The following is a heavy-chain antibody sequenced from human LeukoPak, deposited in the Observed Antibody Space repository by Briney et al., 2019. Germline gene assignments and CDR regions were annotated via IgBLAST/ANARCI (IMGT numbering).Heavy chain of an antibody. CDR3: ATGGIYSSNFDY. CDR2: IYPGDSET. CDR1: GYDFSTYW. J-gene: IGHJ4*02. V-gene: IGHV5-51*01. Sequence: GESLKISCKGLGYDFSTYWNAWVRQRPGKGLEWMGIIYPGDSETRYSPSFQGQITISVDKSISTAYLQWSSLKASDTAVYYCATGGIYSSNFDYWGQGTLVTVSS. D-gene: IGHD5-18*01.